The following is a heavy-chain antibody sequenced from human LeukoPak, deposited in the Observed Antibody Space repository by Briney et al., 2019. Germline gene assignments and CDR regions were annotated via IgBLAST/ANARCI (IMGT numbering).Heavy chain of an antibody. CDR1: GYTLTELS. CDR2: FDPEDGET. V-gene: IGHV1-24*01. D-gene: IGHD3-9*01. CDR3: ATDLPDKYFDWDDAFDI. J-gene: IGHJ3*02. Sequence: ASVKVSCKVSGYTLTELSVHWVRQAPGKGLEWMGGFDPEDGETIYAQKFQGRVTMTEDTSTDTAYMELSSLRSEDTAVYYCATDLPDKYFDWDDAFDIWGQGTMVTVSS.